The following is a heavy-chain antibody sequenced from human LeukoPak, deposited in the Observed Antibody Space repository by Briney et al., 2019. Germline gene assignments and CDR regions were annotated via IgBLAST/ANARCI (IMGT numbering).Heavy chain of an antibody. J-gene: IGHJ6*02. Sequence: SETLSLTCTVSGGSISSGDYYWSWIRQPPGKGLEWIEHIYHSGSTYYNPSLKSRVTISVDTSKNQFSLKLSSVTAADTAVYYCARGVVVAASGIYYYYGMDVWGQGTTVTVSS. V-gene: IGHV4-30-4*01. CDR2: IYHSGST. CDR3: ARGVVVAASGIYYYYGMDV. D-gene: IGHD2-15*01. CDR1: GGSISSGDYY.